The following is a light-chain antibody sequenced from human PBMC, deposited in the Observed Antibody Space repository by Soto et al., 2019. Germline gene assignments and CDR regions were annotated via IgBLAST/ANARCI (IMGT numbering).Light chain of an antibody. CDR2: DVA. CDR1: TFKN. Sequence: QSALTQPASVSGSPGQSITISCTGTTFKNVSWYQQYPGKAPKLIIFDVANRPSGVSHRFSGSESAYTASLTISGLRADDEADYYCSSYSISSSTYVFGTGTKLTVL. J-gene: IGLJ1*01. V-gene: IGLV2-14*03. CDR3: SSYSISSSTYV.